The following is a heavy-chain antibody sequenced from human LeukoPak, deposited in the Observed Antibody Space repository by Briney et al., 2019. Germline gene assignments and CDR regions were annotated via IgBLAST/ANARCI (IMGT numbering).Heavy chain of an antibody. CDR1: GYTFTTYA. V-gene: IGHV1-3*01. CDR3: GKGAPSGFDP. D-gene: IGHD4/OR15-4a*01. J-gene: IGHJ5*02. Sequence: ASVKVSCKASGYTFTTYAIHWVRQAPGRSLEWMGRINAGNGDAKYSQNFHDRITITRDTSASTVYTELTSLRSEDTAVYYCGKGAPSGFDPWGQGTLVTVSS. CDR2: INAGNGDA.